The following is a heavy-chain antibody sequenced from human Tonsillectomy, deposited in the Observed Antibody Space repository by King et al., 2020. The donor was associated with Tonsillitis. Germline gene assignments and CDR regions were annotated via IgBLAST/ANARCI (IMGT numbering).Heavy chain of an antibody. Sequence: QLVQSGAEVKKPGASVGVSCKASGYTFTDYYVHWVRQAPGQGLEWMGFINSKSGGTNYAQKFQGRDTMTRDTSISIVYMELSSLRSDDTAVYYCARVVSKPGFVDVWGQGTTVTVSS. CDR2: INSKSGGT. D-gene: IGHD3-3*01. CDR1: GYTFTDYY. CDR3: ARVVSKPGFVDV. V-gene: IGHV1-2*02. J-gene: IGHJ6*02.